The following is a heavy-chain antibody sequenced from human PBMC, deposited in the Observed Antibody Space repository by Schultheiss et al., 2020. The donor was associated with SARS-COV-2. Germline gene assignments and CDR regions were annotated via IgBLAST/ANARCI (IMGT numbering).Heavy chain of an antibody. D-gene: IGHD6-19*01. CDR2: VHYSGNT. CDR3: AGGVRWLAFDY. V-gene: IGHV4-59*01. J-gene: IGHJ4*02. CDR1: GGSISSNY. Sequence: SETLSLTCTVSGGSISSNYWSWIRQSPGKGLEWIGYVHYSGNTNYNPSLKSRVTTSVDTSKNQFSLKLRSVTAADTALYYCAGGVRWLAFDYWGQGTLVTVS.